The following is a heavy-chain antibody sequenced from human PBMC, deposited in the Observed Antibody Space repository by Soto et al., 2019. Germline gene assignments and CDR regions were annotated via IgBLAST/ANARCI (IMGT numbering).Heavy chain of an antibody. V-gene: IGHV1-18*01. D-gene: IGHD4-17*01. Sequence: QVQLVQSGAEVKKPGASVKVSCKASGYTFTSYGISWVRRAPGQGLEWMGWISAYNGNTNYAQKRQGRGTMTTDTSTSTAYMELRSLRSDDTAVYYCARDDYPYYYYGMDVWGQGTTVTVSS. J-gene: IGHJ6*02. CDR2: ISAYNGNT. CDR1: GYTFTSYG. CDR3: ARDDYPYYYYGMDV.